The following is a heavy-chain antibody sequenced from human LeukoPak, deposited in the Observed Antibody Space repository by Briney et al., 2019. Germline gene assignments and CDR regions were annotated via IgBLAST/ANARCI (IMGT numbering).Heavy chain of an antibody. CDR2: ISSSSSYI. V-gene: IGHV3-21*01. CDR3: TLNSGSYYGFDY. CDR1: GFTFSSYS. D-gene: IGHD1-26*01. J-gene: IGHJ4*02. Sequence: GGSLRLSCAASGFTFSSYSMNWVRQAPGKGLEWVSSISSSSSYIYYADSVKGRFTISRDNAKNSLYLQMNSLGAEDTAVYYCTLNSGSYYGFDYWGQGTLVTVSS.